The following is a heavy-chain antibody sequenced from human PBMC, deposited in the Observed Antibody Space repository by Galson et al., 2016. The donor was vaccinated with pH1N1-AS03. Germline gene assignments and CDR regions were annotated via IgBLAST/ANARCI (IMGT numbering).Heavy chain of an antibody. J-gene: IGHJ4*02. CDR2: ISGGSDGT. D-gene: IGHD6-13*01. V-gene: IGHV3-23*01. Sequence: SLRLSCAASGFMFSSYAMSWVRQAPGKGLEWVSAISGGSDGTEYADSVKGRFTISRDNSKNTLFLQMNSLRAEDTAVYYCAKESSIWSDLFDYWGQGILVTVSS. CDR1: GFMFSSYA. CDR3: AKESSIWSDLFDY.